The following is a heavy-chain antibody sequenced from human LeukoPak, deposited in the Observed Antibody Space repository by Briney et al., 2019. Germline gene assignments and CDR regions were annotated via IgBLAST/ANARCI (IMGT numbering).Heavy chain of an antibody. CDR3: AKVMGSTSWGYGMDV. CDR1: GFTFNSYG. Sequence: PGGSLRLSCAASGFTFNSYGMHWVRQAPGKGLEWVAVIWYDGSNKYYADSVKGRFTISRDNSKNTLYLQMNSLRAEDTAVYYCAKVMGSTSWGYGMDVWGQGTTVTVSS. V-gene: IGHV3-33*06. CDR2: IWYDGSNK. D-gene: IGHD2-2*01. J-gene: IGHJ6*02.